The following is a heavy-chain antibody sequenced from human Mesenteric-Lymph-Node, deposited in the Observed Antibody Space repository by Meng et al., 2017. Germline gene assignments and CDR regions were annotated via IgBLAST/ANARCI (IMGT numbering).Heavy chain of an antibody. V-gene: IGHV4-31*04. CDR2: IYFDGTA. J-gene: IGHJ4*02. D-gene: IGHD4-17*01. CDR3: ARQSEDVYGDYVFDD. CDR1: GGSIRRAGYY. Sequence: QVGLQESGPRLVKPSQTLSLTCTLSGGSIRRAGYYWSWIRQVPGKGLEWIGYIYFDGTAYYNPSLKSRVSISVDTSKNQFSLMLNSVTAADTAVYYCARQSEDVYGDYVFDDWGQGTLVTVSS.